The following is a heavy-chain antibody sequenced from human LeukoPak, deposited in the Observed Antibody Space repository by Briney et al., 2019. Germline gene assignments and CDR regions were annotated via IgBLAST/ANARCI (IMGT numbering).Heavy chain of an antibody. CDR2: IWYDGSNK. CDR3: ARMRGELVVPDAIFDGMGV. J-gene: IGHJ6*02. Sequence: GRSLRLSCAASGFTFNDFGMHWVRQAPGKGLEWVAFIWYDGSNKYYADSVKGRFTISRDNSKNTLYLQVNSLRAEDTAAYYCARMRGELVVPDAIFDGMGVWGQGTTVTVSS. D-gene: IGHD2-2*01. V-gene: IGHV3-33*01. CDR1: GFTFNDFG.